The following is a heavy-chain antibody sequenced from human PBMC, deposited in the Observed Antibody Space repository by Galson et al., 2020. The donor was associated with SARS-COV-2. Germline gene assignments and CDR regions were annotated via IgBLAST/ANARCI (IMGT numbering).Heavy chain of an antibody. CDR3: AKDETFGCYYYYFQH. V-gene: IGHV3-30*18. Sequence: QLGESLKISCAASAFTFSGYAMHWVRQAPGKGLEWVAVISYDGSNKYYADSVKGRFTISRDNSENTLYLQMNSLRAEDTAVYYCAKDETFGCYYYYFQHWGQGTLVTGSS. J-gene: IGHJ1*01. D-gene: IGHD1-26*01. CDR2: ISYDGSNK. CDR1: AFTFSGYA.